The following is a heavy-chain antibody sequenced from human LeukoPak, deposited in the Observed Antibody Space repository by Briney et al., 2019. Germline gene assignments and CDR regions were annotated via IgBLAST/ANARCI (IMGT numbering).Heavy chain of an antibody. Sequence: GGSLRLSCAVSGFTLTNHGVSWVRQAPGKGLEWVSIITGTGGKYYGDSVKGRFVLSRDNSKNTVYMQMSSPRAEDMATYYCAKDYCRDGNCPFPFLDSWGQGTQVTVSS. CDR1: GFTLTNHG. CDR3: AKDYCRDGNCPFPFLDS. J-gene: IGHJ4*02. V-gene: IGHV3-23*01. CDR2: ITGTGGK. D-gene: IGHD2-15*01.